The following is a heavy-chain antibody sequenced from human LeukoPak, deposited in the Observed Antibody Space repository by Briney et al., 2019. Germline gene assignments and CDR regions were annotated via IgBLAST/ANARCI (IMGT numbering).Heavy chain of an antibody. D-gene: IGHD3-3*01. Sequence: SETLSLTCAVYGGSFSGYYWSWIRQPPGKGLEWIGEINHSGSTNYNASLKSRVTISVDTPKNQFSLKLSSVTAADTAVYYCARGGAITIFGVVTRSVNWFDPWGQGTLVTVSS. CDR1: GGSFSGYY. V-gene: IGHV4-34*01. J-gene: IGHJ5*02. CDR3: ARGGAITIFGVVTRSVNWFDP. CDR2: INHSGST.